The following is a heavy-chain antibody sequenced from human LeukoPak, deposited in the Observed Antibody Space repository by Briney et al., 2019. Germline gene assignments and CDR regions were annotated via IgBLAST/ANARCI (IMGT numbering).Heavy chain of an antibody. Sequence: SETLSLTCTVSGGSISSSSYYWGWIRQPPGKGLEWIGEINHSGSTNYNPSLKSRVTISVDTSKNQFSLKLSSVTAADTAVYYCARGDRDVTMIVVVRTTYYFDYWGQGTLVTVSS. CDR1: GGSISSSSYY. V-gene: IGHV4-39*07. J-gene: IGHJ4*02. CDR3: ARGDRDVTMIVVVRTTYYFDY. CDR2: INHSGST. D-gene: IGHD3-22*01.